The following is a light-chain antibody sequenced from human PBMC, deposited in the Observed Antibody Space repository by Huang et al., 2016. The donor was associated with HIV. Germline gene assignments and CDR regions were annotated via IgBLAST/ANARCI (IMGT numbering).Light chain of an antibody. CDR2: TES. J-gene: IGKJ1*01. V-gene: IGKV1-NL1*01. CDR1: QAISNS. CDR3: QQYYSNLWT. Sequence: DIQMTQSPSSLSASIGDRVTISCRASQAISNSLAWYQKKPGKAPTVLLYTESKLESGVPSRFSGNGSGTDYTLTIDSLQTEDFATYYCQQYYSNLWTVGQGTKVEI.